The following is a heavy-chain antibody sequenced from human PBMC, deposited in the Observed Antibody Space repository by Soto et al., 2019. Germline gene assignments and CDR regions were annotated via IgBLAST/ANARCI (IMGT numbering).Heavy chain of an antibody. J-gene: IGHJ6*02. Sequence: SQTLSLTCAISGDSVSSNSAAWNWIRQSPSRGLEWLGRTYYRSKWYNDYAVSVRSRITINSDTSRNQFSLQLNSVTPEDTAMYYCARVFGTIYYYGMDVWGQGTTVTVSS. V-gene: IGHV6-1*01. CDR2: TYYRSKWYN. CDR3: ARVFGTIYYYGMDV. D-gene: IGHD1-7*01. CDR1: GDSVSSNSAA.